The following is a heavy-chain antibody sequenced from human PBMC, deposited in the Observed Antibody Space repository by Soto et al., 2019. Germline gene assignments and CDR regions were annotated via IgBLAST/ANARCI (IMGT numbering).Heavy chain of an antibody. J-gene: IGHJ6*02. D-gene: IGHD4-4*01. CDR2: ISGSGGST. V-gene: IGHV3-23*01. CDR3: ANDKKVTRLHYYYYYGMDV. Sequence: GGSLRLSCAASGFTFSSYAMSWVRQAPGKGLEWVSAISGSGGSTYYADSVKGRFTISRDNSKNTLYLQMNSLRAEDTAVYYCANDKKVTRLHYYYYYGMDVWGQGTAVTVSS. CDR1: GFTFSSYA.